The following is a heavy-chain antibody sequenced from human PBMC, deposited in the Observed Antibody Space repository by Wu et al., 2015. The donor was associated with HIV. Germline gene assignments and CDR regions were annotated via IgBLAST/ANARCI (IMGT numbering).Heavy chain of an antibody. CDR2: IRGHNNNI. CDR3: ARGLWLGEQEWYYFDF. J-gene: IGHJ4*02. D-gene: IGHD3-10*01. V-gene: IGHV1-18*01. Sequence: QVQLVQSGAEVKKPGASVKVSCKASGYTFTNYGITWVRQAPGQGLQWMGWIRGHNNNINYAQKFQGRVTMTTDTPTSTAYMEVRSLTSDDTAVYYCARGLWLGEQEWYYFDFWGQGTLVTVSS. CDR1: GYTFTNYG.